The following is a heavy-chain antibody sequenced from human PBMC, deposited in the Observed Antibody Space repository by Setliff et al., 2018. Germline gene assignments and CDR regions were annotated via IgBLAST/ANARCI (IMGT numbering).Heavy chain of an antibody. CDR1: GASISSHY. D-gene: IGHD4-4*01. J-gene: IGHJ3*02. CDR3: ARDPLTTTVRHAFDI. V-gene: IGHV4-59*11. Sequence: SETLSLTCTVSGASISSHYWSWIRQPPGKGLEWIGSMYYTGSTNYNPSLKSRVTISVDTSKKQFSLKLSSVTAADTAVYYCARDPLTTTVRHAFDIWGQGTMVTVSS. CDR2: MYYTGST.